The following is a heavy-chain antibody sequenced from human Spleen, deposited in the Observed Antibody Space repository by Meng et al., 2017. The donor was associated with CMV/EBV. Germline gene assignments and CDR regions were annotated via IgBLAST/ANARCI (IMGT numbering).Heavy chain of an antibody. V-gene: IGHV1-2*02. D-gene: IGHD4-17*01. Sequence: QGRRVQSGAEVKKPGASVKVSCKASGYTFTGYYMHWVRQAPGQGLEWMGCINPNSGDTNYAQKFQGRVTMTRDTSISTAYMELSRLRSDDTAVYYCTRDAHLTTVTPNWFDPWGQGTLVTVSS. CDR3: TRDAHLTTVTPNWFDP. CDR1: GYTFTGYY. CDR2: INPNSGDT. J-gene: IGHJ5*02.